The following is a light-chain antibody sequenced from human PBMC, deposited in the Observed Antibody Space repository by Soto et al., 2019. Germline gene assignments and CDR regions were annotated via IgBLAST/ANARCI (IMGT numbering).Light chain of an antibody. Sequence: DIVMTQSPDSLALSLGERATINCKSSQSVLYSSSNKNYLAWYQQKQGQPPKLLIYWASTRESGVPDRFSGSGSATDFTLTISSLQAEDVAVYYCQQCYSSPWTFGQGTKVEIK. J-gene: IGKJ1*01. CDR1: QSVLYSSSNKNY. V-gene: IGKV4-1*01. CDR2: WAS. CDR3: QQCYSSPWT.